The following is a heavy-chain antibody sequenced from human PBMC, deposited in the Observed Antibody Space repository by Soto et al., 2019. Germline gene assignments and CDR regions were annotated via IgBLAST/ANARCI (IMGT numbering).Heavy chain of an antibody. CDR1: GGSISSSSYY. CDR3: ARRGVGAGRNWFDP. D-gene: IGHD1-26*01. CDR2: IYYSGST. V-gene: IGHV4-39*01. J-gene: IGHJ5*02. Sequence: QVQLQESGPGLVKPSETLSLTCTVSGGSISSSSYYWGWIRQPPGKGLEWIGSIYYSGSTYYNPSLKSRVPISVDTSKNQFSLKLSSVTAAVTAVYYCARRGVGAGRNWFDPWGQGTLVTVSS.